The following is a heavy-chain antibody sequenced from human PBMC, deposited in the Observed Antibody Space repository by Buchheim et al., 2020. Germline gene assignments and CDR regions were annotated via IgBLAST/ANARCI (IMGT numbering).Heavy chain of an antibody. CDR1: EFTFSRYA. V-gene: IGHV3-30-3*01. CDR2: IAYDSSSM. Sequence: QVHLVESGGMVVQPGRSLRLSCTGSEFTFSRYALNWVRQAPGQGLEWVGGIAYDSSSMTYADSVRGRFTISRDNTRNTLYLQLNSLRHEDTATYYCVYQFLALDTWGQG. J-gene: IGHJ5*02. D-gene: IGHD2-21*01. CDR3: VYQFLALDT.